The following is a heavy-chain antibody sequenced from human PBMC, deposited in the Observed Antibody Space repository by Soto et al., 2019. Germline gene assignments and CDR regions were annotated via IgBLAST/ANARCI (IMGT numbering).Heavy chain of an antibody. CDR3: AKDGDDTNGYYYYYGMDV. CDR2: ISGSGGST. D-gene: IGHD2-8*01. Sequence: QPGGSLRLSCAASGFTFSRYAMTWVRQAPGKGLEWVSAISGSGGSTFYADSVKGRFTISRDNSKNTLYLQMYSLRADDTAVYYCAKDGDDTNGYYYYYGMDVWGQGTTVTVSS. V-gene: IGHV3-23*01. CDR1: GFTFSRYA. J-gene: IGHJ6*02.